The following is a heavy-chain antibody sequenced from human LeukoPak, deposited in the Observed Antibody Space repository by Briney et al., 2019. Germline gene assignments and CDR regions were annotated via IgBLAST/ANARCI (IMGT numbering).Heavy chain of an antibody. CDR3: ARDSKYCSGGSCYEGAFDI. CDR2: ISSSGSTI. V-gene: IGHV3-11*04. CDR1: GFTFSDYY. D-gene: IGHD2-15*01. J-gene: IGHJ3*02. Sequence: GGSLRLSCAASGFTFSDYYMSWIRQAPGKGLEWVSYISSSGSTIYYADSVKGRFTISRDNAKNSLYLQMNSLRAEDTAVYYCARDSKYCSGGSCYEGAFDIWGQGTMVTVSS.